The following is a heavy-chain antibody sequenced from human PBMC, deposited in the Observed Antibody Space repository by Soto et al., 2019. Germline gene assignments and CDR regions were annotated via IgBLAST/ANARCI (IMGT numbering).Heavy chain of an antibody. CDR3: ARMTTFGSLNWFDP. CDR1: GYSFTNND. V-gene: IGHV1-8*01. Sequence: ASVKVSCKASGYSFTNNDVSWVRQATGQGLEWMGWMNPGSGDTGYAQKFQGRVTMTRDISIATAYMELSSLRSDDTAIYYCARMTTFGSLNWFDPWGQGTLVTVSS. CDR2: MNPGSGDT. J-gene: IGHJ5*02. D-gene: IGHD3-16*01.